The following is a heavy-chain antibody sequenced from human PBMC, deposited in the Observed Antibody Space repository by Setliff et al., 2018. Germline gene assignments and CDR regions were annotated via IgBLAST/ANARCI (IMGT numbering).Heavy chain of an antibody. CDR2: INPRAGTT. D-gene: IGHD2-2*01. J-gene: IGHJ4*02. Sequence: GASVKVSCKASGYTFTNYYINWVRQAPGQGLEWLGIINPRAGTTSYAQKLQGRVTMTRDTSMNTVYMELSSLRSEDTAVYYCARGGSPDCSTAGCRYGDYVYWGQGTQVTVSS. CDR1: GYTFTNYY. CDR3: ARGGSPDCSTAGCRYGDYVY. V-gene: IGHV1-46*03.